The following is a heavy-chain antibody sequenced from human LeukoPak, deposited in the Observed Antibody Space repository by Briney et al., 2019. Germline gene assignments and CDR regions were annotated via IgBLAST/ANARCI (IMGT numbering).Heavy chain of an antibody. J-gene: IGHJ4*02. CDR2: IKSKTDGKTT. Sequence: PGRSLRLSCAASGXTFSNACMNWVRQAPGKGLEWVGHIKSKTDGKTTDYAAPGKGKFAISSYESKKTLYLQMNSLKTEDTAVYYCTPVAHWGQGTLVTVSS. CDR3: TPVAH. V-gene: IGHV3-15*01. CDR1: GXTFSNAC.